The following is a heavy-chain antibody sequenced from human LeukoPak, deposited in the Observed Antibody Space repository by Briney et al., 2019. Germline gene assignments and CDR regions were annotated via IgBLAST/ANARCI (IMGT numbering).Heavy chain of an antibody. D-gene: IGHD1-1*01. Sequence: GESLKISCKGSGYSFTSYWIDWGRQMPGKGLEWMGIIYPGDSDTRYSPSFQGQVTISADKSISAAYLQWSSLKASDTAMYYCARFQLGEGFDYWGQGTLVTVSS. CDR3: ARFQLGEGFDY. V-gene: IGHV5-51*01. CDR2: IYPGDSDT. J-gene: IGHJ4*02. CDR1: GYSFTSYW.